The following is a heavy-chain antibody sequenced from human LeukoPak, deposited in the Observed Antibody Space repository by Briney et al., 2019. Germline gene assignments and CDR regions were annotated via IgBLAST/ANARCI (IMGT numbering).Heavy chain of an antibody. V-gene: IGHV4-31*03. J-gene: IGHJ4*02. CDR1: GVSFSSGGYY. Sequence: SETLSLTCTVSGVSFSSGGYYWSWIRQHPGKGLEWIGCIYHSGSTSYNPSLKSRVTISVDTSKNQFSLRLSSVTAADTAVYYCAREGYSGTFDYWGQGTLVTVSS. D-gene: IGHD1-26*01. CDR3: AREGYSGTFDY. CDR2: IYHSGST.